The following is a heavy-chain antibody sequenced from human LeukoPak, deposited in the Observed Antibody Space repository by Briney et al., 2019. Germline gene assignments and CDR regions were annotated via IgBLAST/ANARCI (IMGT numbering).Heavy chain of an antibody. Sequence: SETLSLTCTVSGYSINSGYYWGWIRQPPGKGLEWIGSMYHTGLTYYNPSLKSRLTLSVDTSKNQLSLKLSSVTAADTAVYYCAREGDESSGYFYWGQGTLVTVSS. V-gene: IGHV4-38-2*02. CDR3: AREGDESSGYFY. J-gene: IGHJ4*02. CDR2: MYHTGLT. D-gene: IGHD3-22*01. CDR1: GYSINSGYY.